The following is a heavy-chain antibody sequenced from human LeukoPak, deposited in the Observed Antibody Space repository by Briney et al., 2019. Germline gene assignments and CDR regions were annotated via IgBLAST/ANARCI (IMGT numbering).Heavy chain of an antibody. CDR1: GFTFSSYW. Sequence: GGSLRLSCAASGFTFSSYWMHWVRQAPGKGLVWVPRINRDGSSTNYADSVKGRFTISRDNARDTLYLQMSSLRAEDTAVYYCARDRNWNGVLDYWGQGTLVTASS. V-gene: IGHV3-74*01. J-gene: IGHJ4*02. CDR3: ARDRNWNGVLDY. CDR2: INRDGSST. D-gene: IGHD1-1*01.